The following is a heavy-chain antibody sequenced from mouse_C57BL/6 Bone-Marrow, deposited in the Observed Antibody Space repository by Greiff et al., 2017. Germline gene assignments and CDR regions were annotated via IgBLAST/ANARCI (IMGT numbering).Heavy chain of an antibody. V-gene: IGHV1-64*01. CDR1: GYTFTSYW. Sequence: QVQLQQPGAELVKPGASVKLSCKASGYTFTSYWMHWVKQRPGQGLEWIGMIHPNSGSTNYNEKFKGKATLTVDKSSSTAYMQLSSLTSEDSAVYYCARFTTVVDFDYWGQGTTLTVSS. J-gene: IGHJ2*01. CDR2: IHPNSGST. D-gene: IGHD1-1*01. CDR3: ARFTTVVDFDY.